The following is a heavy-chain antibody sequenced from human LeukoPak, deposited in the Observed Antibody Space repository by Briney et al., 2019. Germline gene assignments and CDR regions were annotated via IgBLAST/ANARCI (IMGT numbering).Heavy chain of an antibody. CDR3: VRDRPPGTGIVRLDY. J-gene: IGHJ4*02. CDR2: INQDGSAK. V-gene: IGHV3-7*04. CDR1: GFTFNNCW. D-gene: IGHD5-18*01. Sequence: GGSLRLSCAASGFTFNNCWMSCVRQAPGKGLEWVANINQDGSAKYYVDSVKGRFTISRDNAQNSLFLQMNSLRDEDTAVYYCVRDRPPGTGIVRLDYWGQGTLVTVSS.